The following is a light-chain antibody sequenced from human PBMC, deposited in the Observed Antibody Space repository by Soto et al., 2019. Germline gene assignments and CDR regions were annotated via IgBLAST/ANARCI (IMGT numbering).Light chain of an antibody. CDR2: DVS. J-gene: IGLJ1*01. CDR3: SSYTSSTTLRL. Sequence: QSALTQPASVSGSPGQSITISCTGTSSDVGGYNYVSWYRQLPGKAPKLIIYDVSSRPSGVSDRFAGSKSDNTASLTISGLLAEDEGDYFCSSYTSSTTLRLFGTGTKLTVL. V-gene: IGLV2-14*03. CDR1: SSDVGGYNY.